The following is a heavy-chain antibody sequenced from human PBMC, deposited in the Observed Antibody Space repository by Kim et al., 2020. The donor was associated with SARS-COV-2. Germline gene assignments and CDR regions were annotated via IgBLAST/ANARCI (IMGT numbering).Heavy chain of an antibody. D-gene: IGHD2-15*01. CDR1: GFTFNQNW. J-gene: IGHJ4*02. Sequence: GGSLRLSCVGYGFTFNQNWMRWVRQAPGKGLEWLAIINQGGSEKHYVHSVEGRFTISRDNARNSLYLEMNNLRAEDTALYYCTRDHGGGNGDWGRGTLVTVSS. CDR2: INQGGSEK. CDR3: TRDHGGGNGD. V-gene: IGHV3-7*03.